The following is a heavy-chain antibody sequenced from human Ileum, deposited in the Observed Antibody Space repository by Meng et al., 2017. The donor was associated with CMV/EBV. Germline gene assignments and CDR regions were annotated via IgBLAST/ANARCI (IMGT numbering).Heavy chain of an antibody. J-gene: IGHJ4*02. CDR1: DASFSACY. CDR3: ARGQDNHKGGVH. Sequence: WKPPEPRSLTGVVYDASFSACYWSWSRQLPGKGLVWIGEFHPSGSTHYNPSLESRVSISVHMSNNQFSLKVSSVTAADTAVYYCARGQDNHKGGVHWGQGTLVTVSS. CDR2: FHPSGST. V-gene: IGHV4-34*01. D-gene: IGHD1-14*01.